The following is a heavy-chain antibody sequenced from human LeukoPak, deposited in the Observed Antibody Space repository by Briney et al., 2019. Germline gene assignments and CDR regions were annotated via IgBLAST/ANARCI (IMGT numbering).Heavy chain of an antibody. CDR2: MNPNSGNT. J-gene: IGHJ4*02. CDR1: GYTFTNYD. V-gene: IGHV1-8*03. Sequence: ASVKVSCKAPGYTFTNYDINWVRQATGQGLEWMGWMNPNSGNTGYAQKFQGRVTITRNTSISTAYMELSSLRSEDTAVYYCARGPGCISTSCPYYFDYWGQGTVVTVSS. CDR3: ARGPGCISTSCPYYFDY. D-gene: IGHD2-2*01.